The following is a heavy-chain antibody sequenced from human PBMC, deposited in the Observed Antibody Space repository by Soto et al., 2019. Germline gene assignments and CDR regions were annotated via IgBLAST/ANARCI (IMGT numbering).Heavy chain of an antibody. V-gene: IGHV3-23*01. J-gene: IGHJ4*02. CDR2: ISGGGDTT. CDR1: GFTFSSYG. CDR3: AKLRDFVVLPAGILDY. Sequence: EVQLLESGGGLVQPGGSLRRTCAASGFTFSSYGISWIRLSPGKGLEWVSVISGGGDTTYYTPSVKGRFTISRDDFRNTLYLQMNSLRTEDTAIYYCAKLRDFVVLPAGILDYWGPGTLVTVSS. D-gene: IGHD2-8*01.